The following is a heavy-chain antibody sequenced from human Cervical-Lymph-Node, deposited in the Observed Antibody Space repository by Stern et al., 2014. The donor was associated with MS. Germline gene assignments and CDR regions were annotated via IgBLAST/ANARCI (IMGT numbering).Heavy chain of an antibody. Sequence: QVQLVESGGGVVQPGRSLRLSCAASGFTFSDYPMHWVRQTPGKGLEWVAVISYVETDKFYADSVKGRFTISRDNSKNTLYLQMNSLRSEDTAVYHCARDRSGLGDYWGQGTLVTVSS. J-gene: IGHJ4*02. D-gene: IGHD3/OR15-3a*01. CDR2: ISYVETDK. CDR3: ARDRSGLGDY. CDR1: GFTFSDYP. V-gene: IGHV3-30*04.